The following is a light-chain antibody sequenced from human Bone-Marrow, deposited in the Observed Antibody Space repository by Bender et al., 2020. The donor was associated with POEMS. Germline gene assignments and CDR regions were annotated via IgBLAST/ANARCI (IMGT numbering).Light chain of an antibody. CDR1: SSNIGNHG. Sequence: QSVVTQPPSLSEAPRQRVTISCSGSSSNIGNHGVNWYQQLPGEAPKLLIYYDDLLTPGVPDRFAGSQSGTSASLSIAVLQTEDEADYYCSSWDDSLDGVVVFGRGTKLTV. CDR3: SSWDDSLDGVVV. V-gene: IGLV1-36*01. CDR2: YDD. J-gene: IGLJ2*01.